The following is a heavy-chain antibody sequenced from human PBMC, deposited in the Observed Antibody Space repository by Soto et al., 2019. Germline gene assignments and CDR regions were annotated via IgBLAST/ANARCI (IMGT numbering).Heavy chain of an antibody. J-gene: IGHJ4*02. V-gene: IGHV1-69*02. Sequence: QVQLVQSGAEVKKPGSSVKVSCKASGGTFSSYTISWVRQAPGQGLEWMGRIIPILGIANYAQKFQGRVTITADKSTRSAYMELRSLRSEDTAVYYCAPTDSYGRSYWGQGTLVTVSS. CDR2: IIPILGIA. D-gene: IGHD5-18*01. CDR3: APTDSYGRSY. CDR1: GGTFSSYT.